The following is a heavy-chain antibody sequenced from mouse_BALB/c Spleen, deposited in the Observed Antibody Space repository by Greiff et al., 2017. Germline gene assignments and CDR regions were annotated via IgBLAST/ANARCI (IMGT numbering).Heavy chain of an antibody. CDR3: TRPVATD. CDR1: GYSFTSYW. Sequence: VQLQQPGAELVRPGASVTLSCTASGYSFTSYWINWVKQRPGQGLEWIGAIYPGNSDTCYNQKFTGKAKLTAVTSASTAYMELSSLTNEDSAVYYCTRPVATDWGQGTLVTVSA. CDR2: IYPGNSDT. D-gene: IGHD1-1*01. J-gene: IGHJ3*01. V-gene: IGHV1-5*01.